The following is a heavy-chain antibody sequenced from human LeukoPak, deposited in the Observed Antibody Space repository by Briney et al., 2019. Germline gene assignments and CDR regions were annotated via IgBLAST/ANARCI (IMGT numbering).Heavy chain of an antibody. CDR3: ARDRGSSALDY. Sequence: TLSLXXTVSGXSXSSYYWSWIRQPPGKGLEWIGYIYYSGSTNYNPSLKSRVTISVDTSKNQFSLKLSSVTAADTAVYYCARDRGSSALDYWGQGTLVTVSS. D-gene: IGHD1-26*01. CDR1: GXSXSSYY. J-gene: IGHJ4*02. CDR2: IYYSGST. V-gene: IGHV4-59*01.